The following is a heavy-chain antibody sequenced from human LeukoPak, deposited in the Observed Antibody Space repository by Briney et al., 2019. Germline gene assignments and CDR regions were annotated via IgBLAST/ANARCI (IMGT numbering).Heavy chain of an antibody. J-gene: IGHJ4*02. CDR1: GYTFTGYY. CDR2: INPNSGGT. CDR3: ARDRADYYDSSGYPDY. V-gene: IGHV1-2*02. D-gene: IGHD3-22*01. Sequence: GASVKVSCKASGYTFTGYYMHWVRQAPGQGLEWMGWINPNSGGTNYAQKLQGRVTMTRDTSISTAYMELSRLRSDDTAVYYCARDRADYYDSSGYPDYWGQGTLVTVSS.